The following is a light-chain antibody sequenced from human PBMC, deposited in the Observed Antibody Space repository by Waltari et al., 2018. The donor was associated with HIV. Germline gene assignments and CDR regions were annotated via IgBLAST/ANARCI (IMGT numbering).Light chain of an antibody. CDR3: GTWDRSLSAAV. CDR2: DNN. V-gene: IGLV1-51*01. J-gene: IGLJ3*02. CDR1: TSNIGNDY. Sequence: QSVLTQPPSVSAAPGQRVTISCSGSTSNIGNDYVSWYQHVPGAAPRLLIYDNNQPPSGLPDRVAGTRSGTAATLGITRLHTGDEAHYYCGTWDRSLSAAVFGGGTKLTVL.